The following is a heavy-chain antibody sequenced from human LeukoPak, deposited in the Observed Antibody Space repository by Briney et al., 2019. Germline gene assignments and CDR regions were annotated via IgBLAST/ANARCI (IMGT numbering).Heavy chain of an antibody. V-gene: IGHV1-2*02. CDR2: INPNSGGT. D-gene: IGHD2-2*01. CDR3: ARKRVDIVVVPAPNWFDP. J-gene: IGHJ5*02. Sequence: ASVKVSCKASGYTFTAYYMHWVRQAPGQGLEWMGWINPNSGGTNYAQKFQGRVTMTRDTSISTAYMELSRLRSDDTAVYYCARKRVDIVVVPAPNWFDPWGQGTLVTVSS. CDR1: GYTFTAYY.